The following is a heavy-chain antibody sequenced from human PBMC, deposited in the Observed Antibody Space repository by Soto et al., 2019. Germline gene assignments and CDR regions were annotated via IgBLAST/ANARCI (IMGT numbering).Heavy chain of an antibody. CDR1: GFTFSSYW. D-gene: IGHD2-2*01. V-gene: IGHV3-7*04. Sequence: GGSLRLSCAASGFTFSSYWMSWVRQAPGKGLEWVANIKQDGSEKYYVDSVKGRFTISRDNAKNSLYLQMNSLRAEDTAVYYCATDIVVVPAAMPVPVFDYWGQGTLVTVSS. J-gene: IGHJ4*02. CDR3: ATDIVVVPAAMPVPVFDY. CDR2: IKQDGSEK.